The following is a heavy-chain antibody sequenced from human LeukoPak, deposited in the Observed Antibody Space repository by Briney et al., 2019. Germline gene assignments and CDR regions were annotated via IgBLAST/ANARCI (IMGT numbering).Heavy chain of an antibody. CDR3: ARRRSVDSRTFQH. CDR2: MNPNSANT. J-gene: IGHJ1*01. CDR1: GYTFTSYD. Sequence: ASVKVSCKASGYTFTSYDINWVRQATGQGLEWMGWMNPNSANTGYAQKFQGRVTMTRNTSTSTAYMELSSLRSEDTGVYYCARRRSVDSRTFQHWGQGTLVTVSS. D-gene: IGHD3-22*01. V-gene: IGHV1-8*01.